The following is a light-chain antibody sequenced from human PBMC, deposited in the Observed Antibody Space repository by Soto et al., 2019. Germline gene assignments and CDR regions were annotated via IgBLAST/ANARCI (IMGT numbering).Light chain of an antibody. Sequence: DLQMTQSPSSLSASVGDRVTITCRASQDISNYLNWYQQKPGRAPKLLIYDASNLQTGVPSRFSGGGSGTDFTFTISSLQPEDIATYYCQQYDSLPYTFGQGTKLEIK. J-gene: IGKJ2*01. V-gene: IGKV1-33*01. CDR3: QQYDSLPYT. CDR1: QDISNY. CDR2: DAS.